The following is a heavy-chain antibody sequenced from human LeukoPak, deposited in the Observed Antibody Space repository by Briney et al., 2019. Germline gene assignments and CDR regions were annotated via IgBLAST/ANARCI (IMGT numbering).Heavy chain of an antibody. Sequence: GGSLRLSCAASGFTFSSYSMNWVRQAPGKGLEWVSSISSSSSYIYYADSVKGRFTISRDNAKNSLYLQMNSLRAEDTAVYYCARDGSLQYSSSSDSGWFDPWGQGTLVTVSS. CDR2: ISSSSSYI. J-gene: IGHJ5*02. CDR3: ARDGSLQYSSSSDSGWFDP. CDR1: GFTFSSYS. V-gene: IGHV3-21*01. D-gene: IGHD6-6*01.